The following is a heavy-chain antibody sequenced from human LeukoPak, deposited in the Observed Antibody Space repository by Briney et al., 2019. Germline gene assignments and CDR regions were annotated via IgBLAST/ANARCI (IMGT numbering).Heavy chain of an antibody. Sequence: PGGSLRLSCAASGCTFSDYYMSWIRQAPGKGLGWVSYISSSSSYTNYADSVKGRFTISRDNAKNSLYLQMNSLRAEDTAVYYCARDGSGSSIVADYWGQGTLVTVSS. J-gene: IGHJ4*02. CDR3: ARDGSGSSIVADY. CDR1: GCTFSDYY. V-gene: IGHV3-11*05. CDR2: ISSSSSYT. D-gene: IGHD1-26*01.